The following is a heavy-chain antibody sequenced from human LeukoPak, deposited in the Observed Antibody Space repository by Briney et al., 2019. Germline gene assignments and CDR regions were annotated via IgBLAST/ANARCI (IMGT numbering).Heavy chain of an antibody. CDR3: ARDTEPGIAVAGTNY. D-gene: IGHD6-19*01. V-gene: IGHV1-18*01. CDR1: GYTFTSYG. CDR2: ISAYNGNT. J-gene: IGHJ4*02. Sequence: GASVKVSCKASGYTFTSYGISWVRQAPGQGLEWMGWISAYNGNTNYAQKLQGRVTMTTDTSTSTAYMELRSLRSDDTAVYYCARDTEPGIAVAGTNYWGQGTLVTVSS.